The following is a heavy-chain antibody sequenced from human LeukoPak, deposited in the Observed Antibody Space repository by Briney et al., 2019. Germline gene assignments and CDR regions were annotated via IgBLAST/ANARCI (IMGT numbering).Heavy chain of an antibody. CDR3: AREFRETRYFDWLGIINWFDP. CDR1: GFTFSDYY. D-gene: IGHD3-9*01. J-gene: IGHJ5*02. CDR2: ISSSGSTI. V-gene: IGHV3-11*04. Sequence: NPGGSLRLSCAASGFTFSDYYMNWIRQAPGKGLEWLSYISSSGSTIYYADSVRGRFTISRDNAKNSLYLQMNSLRAEDTAVYYCAREFRETRYFDWLGIINWFDPWGQGTLVTVSS.